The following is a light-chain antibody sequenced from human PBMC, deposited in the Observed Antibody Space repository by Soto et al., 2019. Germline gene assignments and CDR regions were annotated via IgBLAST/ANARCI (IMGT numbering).Light chain of an antibody. CDR1: QSVNSNY. J-gene: IGKJ1*01. V-gene: IGKV3-20*01. CDR3: QQYDSTPPT. CDR2: GAS. Sequence: EIVLTQSPGTLSLSPGDRATLSCRASQSVNSNYLAWYQRKPGQDPRLLIYGASNRATDIPYRFSASGSGTAFTLTITRLEAEDFAVYYCQQYDSTPPTFGQGTKVEVK.